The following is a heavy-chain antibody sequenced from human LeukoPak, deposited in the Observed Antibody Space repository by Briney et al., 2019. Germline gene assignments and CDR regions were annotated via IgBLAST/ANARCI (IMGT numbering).Heavy chain of an antibody. J-gene: IGHJ5*02. CDR3: ARGRRRGRSAAIVNWCDP. CDR2: MNPNSGNT. V-gene: IGHV1-8*01. CDR1: GYTFTSYD. D-gene: IGHD2-2*01. Sequence: ASVKVSCKASGYTFTSYDINWVRQATGQGLEWMGWMNPNSGNTGYAQKLQGRVTMTRNTSISTAYMELSSLRSEDTAVYYCARGRRRGRSAAIVNWCDPWGQGTLVTVSS.